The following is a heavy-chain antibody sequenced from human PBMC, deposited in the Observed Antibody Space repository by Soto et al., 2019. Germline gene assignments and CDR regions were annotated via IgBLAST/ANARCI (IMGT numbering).Heavy chain of an antibody. Sequence: ASVKVSCKAPGGTFSSYAISWVRQAPGQGLEWMGGIIPIFGTANYAQKFQGRVTITADESTSTAYMELSSLRSEDTAVYYCARDRQSSTASGRAFDIWGQGTMVTVSS. CDR2: IIPIFGTA. J-gene: IGHJ3*02. CDR1: GGTFSSYA. D-gene: IGHD6-6*01. V-gene: IGHV1-69*13. CDR3: ARDRQSSTASGRAFDI.